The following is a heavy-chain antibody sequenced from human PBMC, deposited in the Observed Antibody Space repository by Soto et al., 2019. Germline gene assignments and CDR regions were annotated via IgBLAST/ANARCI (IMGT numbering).Heavy chain of an antibody. Sequence: QLQLQESGPGLVKPSETLSLTCTVSGGSIGSSSYYWGWIRQPPGKGLEWIGSIYYSGSTYYNPSLKSRVTISVDTSKNQFSLKLSSVTAADTAVYYCARSLIAAAGPLDYWGQGTLVTVSS. V-gene: IGHV4-39*01. CDR2: IYYSGST. CDR3: ARSLIAAAGPLDY. D-gene: IGHD6-13*01. J-gene: IGHJ4*02. CDR1: GGSIGSSSYY.